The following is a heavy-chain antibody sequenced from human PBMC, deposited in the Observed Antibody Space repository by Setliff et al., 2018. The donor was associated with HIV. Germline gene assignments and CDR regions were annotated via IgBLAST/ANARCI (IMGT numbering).Heavy chain of an antibody. CDR1: GFTFSGSP. CDR3: TRRGADNGGYPDY. V-gene: IGHV3-73*01. D-gene: IGHD1-26*01. Sequence: GGSLRLSCGASGFTFSGSPMHWVRQASGKGLEWVGRIKTEAEGYATAYAATVKGRFTISRDDSKNTAYLQMNSLKTEDTAIYYCTRRGADNGGYPDYWGQGTLVTVLL. CDR2: IKTEAEGYAT. J-gene: IGHJ4*02.